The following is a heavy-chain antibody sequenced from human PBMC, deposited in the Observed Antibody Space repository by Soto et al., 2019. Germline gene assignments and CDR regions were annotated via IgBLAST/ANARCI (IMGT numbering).Heavy chain of an antibody. CDR3: ARPYYDILTAHEGWFDP. Sequence: QLQLQESGPGLVKPSETLSLTCTVSGGSISSSSYYWGWIRQPPGKGLEWIGSIYYSGSTYYNPSLKSRVTISVDTSKNQFSLKLSSVTAADTAVYYCARPYYDILTAHEGWFDPWGQGTLVTVSS. CDR1: GGSISSSSYY. V-gene: IGHV4-39*01. J-gene: IGHJ5*02. D-gene: IGHD3-9*01. CDR2: IYYSGST.